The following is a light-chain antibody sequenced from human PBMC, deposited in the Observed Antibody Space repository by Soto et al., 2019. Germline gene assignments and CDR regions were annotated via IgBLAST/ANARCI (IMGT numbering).Light chain of an antibody. CDR3: SSFTTSSTYV. CDR1: SSDVSSYNY. CDR2: DVS. Sequence: QSVLTQPASVSGSPGQSITISCTGTSSDVSSYNYVSWYQQHPGKAPKLIIYDVSDRPSGVSNRFSGSKSGNTASLTISGLQAEDEADYYCSSFTTSSTYVFGNGTKVTVL. J-gene: IGLJ1*01. V-gene: IGLV2-14*03.